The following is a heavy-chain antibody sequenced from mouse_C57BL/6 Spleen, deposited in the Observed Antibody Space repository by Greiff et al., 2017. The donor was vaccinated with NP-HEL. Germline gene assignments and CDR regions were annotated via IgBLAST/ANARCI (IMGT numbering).Heavy chain of an antibody. CDR3: ARFGGGGFYYGNYEGY. Sequence: VQLQQPGAELVRPGSSVKLSCKASGYTFTSYWMDWVKQRPGQGLEWIGNIYPSDSETHYNQKFKDKATLTVDKSSSTAYMQLSSLTSEDSAVYYCARFGGGGFYYGNYEGYWGQGTTLTVSS. CDR2: IYPSDSET. V-gene: IGHV1-61*01. J-gene: IGHJ2*01. D-gene: IGHD2-1*01. CDR1: GYTFTSYW.